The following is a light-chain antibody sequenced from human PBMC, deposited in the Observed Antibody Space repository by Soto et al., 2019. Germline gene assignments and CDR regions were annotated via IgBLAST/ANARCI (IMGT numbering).Light chain of an antibody. J-gene: IGLJ3*02. CDR2: TNN. V-gene: IGLV1-44*01. CDR3: AAWDDSLKGWV. CDR1: SSNIGSRT. Sequence: QSVLTQPPSASGAPGQRVTISCSGTSSNIGSRTVNWYQQLPGTAPKLLIYTNNQRPSGVPDRFSGSKSGTSASLAISGLQSEDEADYYCAAWDDSLKGWVFGGGTKLTVL.